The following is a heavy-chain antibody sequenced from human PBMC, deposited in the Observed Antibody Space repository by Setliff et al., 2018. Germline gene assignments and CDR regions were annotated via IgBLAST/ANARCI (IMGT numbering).Heavy chain of an antibody. CDR2: ISADNGNT. CDR1: GYTFTTYG. D-gene: IGHD6-13*01. V-gene: IGHV1-18*01. Sequence: ASVKVSCKASGYTFTTYGISWVRQAPGQGLEWMGWISADNGNTYYAQNLQGRVTMITETSTSTAYMELRSLRSDDTSIYYCARVRKNDDSNNWYGASYYSYHYAMDVWVPETLLVTVSS. J-gene: IGHJ6*02. CDR3: ARVRKNDDSNNWYGASYYSYHYAMDV.